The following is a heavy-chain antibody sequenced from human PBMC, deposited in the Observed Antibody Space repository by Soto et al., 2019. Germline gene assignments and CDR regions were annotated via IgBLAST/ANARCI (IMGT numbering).Heavy chain of an antibody. V-gene: IGHV4-31*03. J-gene: IGHJ6*02. D-gene: IGHD5-12*01. CDR2: IYYSGST. CDR1: GGSISSGGYY. Sequence: PSETLSLTCTVSGGSISSGGYYWSWIRQHPGKGLEWIGYIYYSGSTYYNPSLKSRVTISVDTSKNQFSLKLSSVTAADTAVYYRARRQGYDNYGMDVWGQGTTVTVSS. CDR3: ARRQGYDNYGMDV.